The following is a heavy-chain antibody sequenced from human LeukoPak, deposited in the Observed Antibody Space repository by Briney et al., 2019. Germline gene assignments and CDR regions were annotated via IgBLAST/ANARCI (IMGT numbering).Heavy chain of an antibody. V-gene: IGHV3-23*01. CDR1: GFTFSTYA. Sequence: GGSLRLSCAASGFTFSTYAMSWVRQAPGKGLEWISGISSGGDGRNYADSVKGRFTISRDNSKDTLYLQMNSLRAEDTATFYCAKDHGNYYDSSGYYRDWGQGTLVTVSS. D-gene: IGHD3-22*01. CDR3: AKDHGNYYDSSGYYRD. CDR2: ISSGGDGR. J-gene: IGHJ4*02.